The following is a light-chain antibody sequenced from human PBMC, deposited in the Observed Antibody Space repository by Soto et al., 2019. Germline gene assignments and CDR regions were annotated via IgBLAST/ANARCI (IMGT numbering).Light chain of an antibody. CDR3: HQYGSSPGT. CDR2: DTS. V-gene: IGKV3-20*01. J-gene: IGKJ1*01. CDR1: QSVRDNY. Sequence: EIVLTQSPGTVSLSPGERATLSCRASQSVRDNYLAWYQQKPGQAPSLLIFDTSRRATGIPDRFTGSGSGTDFALTISRVEPQDIVVYFCHQYGSSPGTFGQGTKVDIK.